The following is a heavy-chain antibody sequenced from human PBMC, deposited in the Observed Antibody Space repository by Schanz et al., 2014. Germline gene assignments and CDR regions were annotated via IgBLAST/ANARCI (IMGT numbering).Heavy chain of an antibody. Sequence: VQLVESGGGLVKPGGSLRLSCVTSGFTFGAYTMNWVRQAPGKGLEWVSSISSRSSYIYYTDSVKGRFTISRDNSKNTLYLQMNSLIAEDTAVYYCAKCIGWYGRCAFDIWGQGTMVTVSS. CDR3: AKCIGWYGRCAFDI. V-gene: IGHV3-21*04. CDR1: GFTFGAYT. J-gene: IGHJ3*02. D-gene: IGHD6-19*01. CDR2: ISSRSSYI.